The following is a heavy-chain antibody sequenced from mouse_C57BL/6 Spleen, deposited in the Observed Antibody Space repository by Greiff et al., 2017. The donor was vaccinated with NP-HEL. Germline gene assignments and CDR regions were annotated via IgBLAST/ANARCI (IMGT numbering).Heavy chain of an antibody. CDR3: ARADYDAYFDY. CDR2: ISYDGSN. CDR1: GYSITSGYY. V-gene: IGHV3-6*01. Sequence: VQLQQSGPGLVKPSQSLSLTCSVTGYSITSGYYWNWIRQFPGNKLEWMGYISYDGSNNYNPSLKNRISITRDTSKNQFFLKLNSVTTEDTATYYCARADYDAYFDYWGQGTTLTVSS. D-gene: IGHD2-4*01. J-gene: IGHJ2*01.